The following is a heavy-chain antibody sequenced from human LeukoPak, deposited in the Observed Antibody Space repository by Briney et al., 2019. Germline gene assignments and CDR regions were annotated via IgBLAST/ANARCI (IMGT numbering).Heavy chain of an antibody. CDR3: ARADCSSTSCYPTFDY. D-gene: IGHD2-2*01. Sequence: ASVKVSCKASGYTFIDYAMHWVRQAPGQGLEWMGWISAYNGNTNYAQKLQVRVTMTTDTSTSTAYMELRSLRSDDTAVYYCARADCSSTSCYPTFDYWGQGTLVTVSS. CDR2: ISAYNGNT. J-gene: IGHJ4*02. CDR1: GYTFIDYA. V-gene: IGHV1-18*01.